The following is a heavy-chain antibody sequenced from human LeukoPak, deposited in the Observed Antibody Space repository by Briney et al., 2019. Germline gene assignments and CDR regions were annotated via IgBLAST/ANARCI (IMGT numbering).Heavy chain of an antibody. CDR3: ARDGTLYCSNGVCPDY. V-gene: IGHV3-21*01. Sequence: GGSLRLSCAASGFTFSSYWMSWVRQAPGKGLEWVSSISSSSSYIYYADSVKGRFTISRDNAKNSLYLQMNSLRAEDTAVYYCARDGTLYCSNGVCPDYWGQGTLVTVSS. CDR1: GFTFSSYW. J-gene: IGHJ4*02. D-gene: IGHD2-8*01. CDR2: ISSSSSYI.